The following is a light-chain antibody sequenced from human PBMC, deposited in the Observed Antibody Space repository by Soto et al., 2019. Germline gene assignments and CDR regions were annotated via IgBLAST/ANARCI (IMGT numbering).Light chain of an antibody. Sequence: DIQMTQSPSTLSASVGDRVTITCRASQSISYWLAWYQQRPGKAPRLLIYKASSLQSGVPSRFSGSGSGTDFTLTISSLQPEDFATYYCQQSYSFPRTFGQGTKVDTK. CDR3: QQSYSFPRT. CDR1: QSISYW. CDR2: KAS. J-gene: IGKJ1*01. V-gene: IGKV1-5*03.